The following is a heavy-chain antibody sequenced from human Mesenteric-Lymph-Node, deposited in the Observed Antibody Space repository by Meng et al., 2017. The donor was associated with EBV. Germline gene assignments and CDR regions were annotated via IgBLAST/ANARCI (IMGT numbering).Heavy chain of an antibody. Sequence: LQPWGGGLLKPSETLSLTCAVYGGSFSGYYWSWIRQPPGKGLEWIGEINHSGSTNYNPSLKSRVTISVDTSKNQFSLKLSSVTAADTAVYYCARFGAILRGFDYWGQGTLVTVSS. CDR3: ARFGAILRGFDY. CDR2: INHSGST. D-gene: IGHD3-10*01. V-gene: IGHV4-34*01. CDR1: GGSFSGYY. J-gene: IGHJ4*02.